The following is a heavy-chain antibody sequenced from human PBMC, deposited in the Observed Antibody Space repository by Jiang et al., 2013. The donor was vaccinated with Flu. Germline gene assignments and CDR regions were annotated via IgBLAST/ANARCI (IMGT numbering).Heavy chain of an antibody. J-gene: IGHJ3*02. Sequence: KPTQTLTLTCTFSGFSLSTSGVGVGWIRQPPGKALEWLALIYWDDDKRYSPSLKSRLTITKDTSKNQVVLTMTNMDPVDTATYYCAHPRWGNDAFDIWGQGTMVTVSS. CDR3: AHPRWGNDAFDI. CDR1: GFSLSTSGVG. V-gene: IGHV2-5*02. CDR2: IYWDDDK. D-gene: IGHD7-27*01.